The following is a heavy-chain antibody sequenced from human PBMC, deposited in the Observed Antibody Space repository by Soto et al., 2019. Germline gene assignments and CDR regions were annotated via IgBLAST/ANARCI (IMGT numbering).Heavy chain of an antibody. V-gene: IGHV3-21*06. CDR3: ATPYYFNH. CDR1: VFMFSAYT. CDR2: ISDDSSYI. D-gene: IGHD3-16*01. J-gene: IGHJ1*01. Sequence: RWSLRLSCSASVFMFSAYTMNWVRQAPGKGLEWLSSISDDSSYIDYADSLRGRFTVSRDNARNSLYLQIDSLGVEDTAVYYCATPYYFNHWGPGTLVTVSS.